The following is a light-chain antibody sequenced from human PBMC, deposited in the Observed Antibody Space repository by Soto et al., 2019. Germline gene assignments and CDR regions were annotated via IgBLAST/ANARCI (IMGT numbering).Light chain of an antibody. CDR3: QQYNNWPSIT. CDR1: QSVSNNY. CDR2: DTS. V-gene: IGKV3-11*01. Sequence: EIVLTQSPGTLSLSPGERATLSCRASQSVSNNYLAWYQQKPGQAPRLLIYDTSNRATGIPARFSGSGSGTDFTLTISSLEPEDFAVYYCQQYNNWPSITFGQGTRLEIK. J-gene: IGKJ5*01.